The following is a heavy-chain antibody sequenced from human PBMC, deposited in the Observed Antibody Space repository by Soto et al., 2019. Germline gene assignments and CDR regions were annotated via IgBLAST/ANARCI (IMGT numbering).Heavy chain of an antibody. V-gene: IGHV1-18*04. CDR2: VSTYNGNT. Sequence: ASVKVSCKASGYSFTSYGISWVRQAPGQGLQWMGWVSTYNGNTNYAQKFQGRVTMTTDTSTSTAYMELRSLRSDDTAVYYCARETNSYLHWFDPWGQGTLVTVSS. J-gene: IGHJ5*02. CDR3: ARETNSYLHWFDP. CDR1: GYSFTSYG. D-gene: IGHD1-26*01.